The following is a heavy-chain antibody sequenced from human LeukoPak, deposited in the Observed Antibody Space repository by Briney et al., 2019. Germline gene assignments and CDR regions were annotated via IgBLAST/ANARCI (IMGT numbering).Heavy chain of an antibody. CDR2: INYSGST. J-gene: IGHJ5*02. D-gene: IGHD6-6*01. Sequence: SETLSLTCSVSGGSISSYYWNWIRQPPGEGLEWIGYINYSGSTNYNPSLKSRATISVDTSKNQFSLKLSSVTAADTAVYYCARGRTYRSSSWFDPWGQGTLVTVSS. V-gene: IGHV4-59*01. CDR1: GGSISSYY. CDR3: ARGRTYRSSSWFDP.